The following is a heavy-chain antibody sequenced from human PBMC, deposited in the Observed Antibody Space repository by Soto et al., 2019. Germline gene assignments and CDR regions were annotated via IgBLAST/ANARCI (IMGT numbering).Heavy chain of an antibody. V-gene: IGHV3-74*01. Sequence: PGGSLRLSCAASGFTLSSYWMHWVRQAPGKGLVWVSRINSEGSSTSYADSVKGRFTISRDNAKNTLYLQMNSLRAEDTAVYYCARVCSSSCMNWFGPWGQGTLVTVSS. CDR3: ARVCSSSCMNWFGP. CDR2: INSEGSST. D-gene: IGHD6-13*01. CDR1: GFTLSSYW. J-gene: IGHJ5*02.